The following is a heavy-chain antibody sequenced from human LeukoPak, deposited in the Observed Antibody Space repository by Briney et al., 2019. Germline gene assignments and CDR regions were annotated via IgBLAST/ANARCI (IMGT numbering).Heavy chain of an antibody. V-gene: IGHV4-4*07. CDR1: GGSISSYY. Sequence: SETLSLTCTVSGGSISSYYWSWIRQPAGKGLEWIGRIYTSGSTNYSPSLKSRVTMSVDTSKNQFSLKLSSVTAADTAVYYCARSDIIYYFPRAAVPNWYFDLWGRGTLVTVSS. D-gene: IGHD6-13*01. CDR2: IYTSGST. J-gene: IGHJ2*01. CDR3: ARSDIIYYFPRAAVPNWYFDL.